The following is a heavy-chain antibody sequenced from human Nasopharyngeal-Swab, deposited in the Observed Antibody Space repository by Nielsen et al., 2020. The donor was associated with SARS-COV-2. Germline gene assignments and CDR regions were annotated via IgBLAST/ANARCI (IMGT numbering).Heavy chain of an antibody. D-gene: IGHD3-22*01. V-gene: IGHV3-48*03. J-gene: IGHJ6*02. CDR2: IGSFGSTI. Sequence: GGSLRLSCAASGFSLSSYEMNWVRQAPGKGLERVSYIGSFGSTIYSDSVKGRITVSRDNAKNSLYLQMNSLRAEDTAVYYCARGDSSGLPQAVYGMDVWGQGTTVSVSS. CDR3: ARGDSSGLPQAVYGMDV. CDR1: GFSLSSYE.